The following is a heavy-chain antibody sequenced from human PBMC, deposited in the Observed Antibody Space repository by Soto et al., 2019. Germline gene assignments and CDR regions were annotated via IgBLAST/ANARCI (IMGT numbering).Heavy chain of an antibody. CDR2: IWYDGSNK. CDR1: GVTFCRYG. V-gene: IGHV3-33*06. Sequence: PGGSLRLSCGGAGVTFCRYGMHWVRQAPGKGLEWVAVIWYDGSNKYYADSVKGRFTISRDNSKNTLYLQMNSLRAEDTAVYYCAKDLYTIFGVESWFDP. D-gene: IGHD3-3*01. CDR3: AKDLYTIFGVESWFDP. J-gene: IGHJ5*02.